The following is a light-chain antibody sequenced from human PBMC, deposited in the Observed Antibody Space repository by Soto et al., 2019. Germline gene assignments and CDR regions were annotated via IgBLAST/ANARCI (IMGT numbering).Light chain of an antibody. Sequence: QSALTQPRSVSGSPGKSVTISCTGTNSDVGGYNYVSWYQQHPGKAPKLMIYDDSKRPSGVPDRLSGSKSGNTASLTISGIQAGDEADYYCCSYAGSYTWVFGGGTQLTVL. CDR1: NSDVGGYNY. V-gene: IGLV2-11*01. J-gene: IGLJ3*02. CDR3: CSYAGSYTWV. CDR2: DDS.